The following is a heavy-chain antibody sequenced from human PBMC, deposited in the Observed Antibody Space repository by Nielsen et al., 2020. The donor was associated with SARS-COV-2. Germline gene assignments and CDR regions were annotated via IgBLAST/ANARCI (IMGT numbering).Heavy chain of an antibody. J-gene: IGHJ3*02. CDR2: ISGSGGST. Sequence: WIRQPPGKGLEWVSAISGSGGSTYYADSVKGRFTISRDNAKNSLYLQMNSLRDEDTAVYYCARGGALLGYCSSTSCYSDAFDIWGQGTMVTVSS. V-gene: IGHV3-23*01. D-gene: IGHD2-2*01. CDR3: ARGGALLGYCSSTSCYSDAFDI.